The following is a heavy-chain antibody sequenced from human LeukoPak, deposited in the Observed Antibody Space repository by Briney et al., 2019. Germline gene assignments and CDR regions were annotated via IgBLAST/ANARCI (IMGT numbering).Heavy chain of an antibody. J-gene: IGHJ3*02. D-gene: IGHD4-23*01. CDR1: GFTFSSYA. V-gene: IGHV3-30-3*01. CDR2: ISYDGGNK. CDR3: ARPDVPGGPWAFDI. Sequence: GRSLRLSCAASGFTFSSYAMHWVRQAPDKGLEWVAVISYDGGNKYYADSVKGRFSISRDNSKNTLYLQMNSLRAEDTAVYYCARPDVPGGPWAFDIWGQGTMVTVSS.